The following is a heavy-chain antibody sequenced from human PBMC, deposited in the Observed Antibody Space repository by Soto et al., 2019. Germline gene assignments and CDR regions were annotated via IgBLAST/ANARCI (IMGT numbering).Heavy chain of an antibody. CDR1: GFSLSNARMA. CDR2: IFSTDEK. J-gene: IGHJ6*02. Sequence: QVTLKESGPVMVKATETLAVTCTVSGFSLSNARMAVSWIRQPPGKALEWLAHIFSTDEKSYNTSLKTRLTISKDTSRSQVVLTMTNVDPVDTATYYCARFTMLWGELSNSYYGMDVWGQGTTVTVSS. D-gene: IGHD3-10*01. V-gene: IGHV2-26*01. CDR3: ARFTMLWGELSNSYYGMDV.